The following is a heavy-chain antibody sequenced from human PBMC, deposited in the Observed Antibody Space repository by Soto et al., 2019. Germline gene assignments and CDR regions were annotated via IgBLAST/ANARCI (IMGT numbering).Heavy chain of an antibody. J-gene: IGHJ2*01. V-gene: IGHV4-39*01. Sequence: QLQLQESGPGLVKPSETLSLTCTVSGGSISSGSSYWGWIRQPPGKGLEWIASIYSSGSTYYNMSLKSRVTISVDASKNQFSLKVTSVTAADTAVYYCVRRGVEGGGWRYFDLWGRGSLVTVSS. CDR3: VRRGVEGGGWRYFDL. D-gene: IGHD6-19*01. CDR1: GGSISSGSSY. CDR2: IYSSGST.